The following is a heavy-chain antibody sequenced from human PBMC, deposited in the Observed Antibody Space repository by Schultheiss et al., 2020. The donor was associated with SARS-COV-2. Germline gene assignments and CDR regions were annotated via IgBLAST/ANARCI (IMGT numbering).Heavy chain of an antibody. CDR1: GFTVSSNY. V-gene: IGHV3-21*01. Sequence: GGSLRLSCAASGFTVSSNYMSWVRQAPGKGLEWVSSISSSSSYIYYADSVKGRFTISRDNAKNSLYLQMNSLRAEDTAVYYCARVLDTYYDFWSGYTMGYYYMDVWGKGTTVTVSS. CDR3: ARVLDTYYDFWSGYTMGYYYMDV. CDR2: ISSSSSYI. J-gene: IGHJ6*03. D-gene: IGHD3-3*01.